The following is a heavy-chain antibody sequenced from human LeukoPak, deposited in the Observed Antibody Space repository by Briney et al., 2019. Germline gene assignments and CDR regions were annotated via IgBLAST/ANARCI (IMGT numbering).Heavy chain of an antibody. D-gene: IGHD4-11*01. CDR2: IWYDGSIK. J-gene: IGHJ4*02. Sequence: GGSLRLSCAASGFTFSNYGMHWVRQAPGKGLEWVAVIWYDGSIKFYADSVKGRFTISRDNAKSSLYLQMNSLRVEDTAVYFCARDISKRRGYDYSSGCWGQGTLVTVSS. CDR3: ARDISKRRGYDYSSGC. V-gene: IGHV3-33*01. CDR1: GFTFSNYG.